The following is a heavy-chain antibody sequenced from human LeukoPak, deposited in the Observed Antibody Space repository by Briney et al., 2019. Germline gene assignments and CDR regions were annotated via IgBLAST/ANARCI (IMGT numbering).Heavy chain of an antibody. Sequence: GGSLRLSCAASGFTFNSYSMNWVRQAPGKGLEYVSAISSNGGSTYYANSVKGRFTISRDNSKNTLYLQMGSLRAEDMAVYYCARRSSGWYYDYWGQGTLVTVSS. J-gene: IGHJ4*02. D-gene: IGHD6-19*01. V-gene: IGHV3-64*01. CDR3: ARRSSGWYYDY. CDR2: ISSNGGST. CDR1: GFTFNSYS.